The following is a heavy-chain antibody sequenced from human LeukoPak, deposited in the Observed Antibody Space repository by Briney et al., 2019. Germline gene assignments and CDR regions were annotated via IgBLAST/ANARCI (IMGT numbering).Heavy chain of an antibody. CDR3: AGGTGVFDY. CDR1: GDSVTSNSAA. J-gene: IGHJ4*02. V-gene: IGHV6-1*01. D-gene: IGHD7-27*01. Sequence: QTLALTCAISGDSVTSNSAAWNWFRQSPSRGLEWLGRTYYRSKWYNDYAVSVKSRITINPDTSKNQISLQLNSVTPEDTAVYYCAGGTGVFDYWGQGTLVTVSS. CDR2: TYYRSKWYN.